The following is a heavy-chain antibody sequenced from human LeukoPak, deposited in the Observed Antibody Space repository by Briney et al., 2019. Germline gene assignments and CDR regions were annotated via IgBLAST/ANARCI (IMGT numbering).Heavy chain of an antibody. Sequence: PGGSLRLSCAASGFTFDDYGMSWVRQAPGKGLEWVSGINWNGGSTGYADSVKGRFTIARDNAKNTLYLQMNSLRAEDTAVYYCARPGLPFYYYYMDVWGKGTTVIVSS. V-gene: IGHV3-20*04. CDR1: GFTFDDYG. CDR2: INWNGGST. J-gene: IGHJ6*03. D-gene: IGHD4-11*01. CDR3: ARPGLPFYYYYMDV.